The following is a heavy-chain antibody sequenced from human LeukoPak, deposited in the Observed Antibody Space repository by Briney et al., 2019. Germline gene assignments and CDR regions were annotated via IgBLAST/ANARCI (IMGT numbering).Heavy chain of an antibody. D-gene: IGHD2-21*02. CDR3: ARAVVVTAIPGWYFDL. CDR1: GGSISSGGYY. V-gene: IGHV4-31*03. J-gene: IGHJ2*01. Sequence: PSETLSLTCTVSGGSISSGGYYWSWIRQHPGKGLEWIGYIYYSGSTYYNPSLKSRVTISVDTSKNQFSLKLSSVTAADTAVYYCARAVVVTAIPGWYFDLWGRGTLVTVSS. CDR2: IYYSGST.